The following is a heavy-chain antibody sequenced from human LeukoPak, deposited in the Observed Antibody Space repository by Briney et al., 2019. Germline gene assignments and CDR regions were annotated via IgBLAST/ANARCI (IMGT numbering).Heavy chain of an antibody. CDR1: GGSISSYY. D-gene: IGHD3-22*01. Sequence: SETLSLTCTVSGGSISSYYWSWIRQPPGKGLEWIGSIYYSGSTNYNPSLKSRVTISVDTSKNQFSLKLSSVTAADTAVYYCARLGPPTYYYDSSGYYFDYWGQGTLVAVSS. CDR2: IYYSGST. CDR3: ARLGPPTYYYDSSGYYFDY. J-gene: IGHJ4*02. V-gene: IGHV4-59*08.